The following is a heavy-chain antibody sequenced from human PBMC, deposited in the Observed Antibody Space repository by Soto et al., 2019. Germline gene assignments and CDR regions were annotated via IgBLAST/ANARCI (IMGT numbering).Heavy chain of an antibody. D-gene: IGHD3-22*01. V-gene: IGHV1-69*13. J-gene: IGHJ4*02. CDR1: GGTFSSYA. Sequence: ASVKVSCKASGGTFSSYAISWVRQAPGQGLEWMGGIIPIFGTANYAQKFQGRVTITADESTSTAYMELSSLRSEDTAVYYCASIENYYDSSGYYYDWGQGTLVTVSS. CDR3: ASIENYYDSSGYYYD. CDR2: IIPIFGTA.